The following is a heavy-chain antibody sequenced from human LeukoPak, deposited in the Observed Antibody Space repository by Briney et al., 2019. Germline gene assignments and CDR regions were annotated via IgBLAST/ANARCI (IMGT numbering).Heavy chain of an antibody. CDR1: GFTFTSYG. CDR2: ITGSGGST. D-gene: IGHD6-25*01. J-gene: IGHJ6*03. Sequence: GGSLRLSCAASGFTFTSYGMNWVRQAPGRGLEWVSTITGSGGSTSYTDSVKGRFTISRDNSKNTLYLQMNSLRAVDTAVYYCANLPSRRLILHYYYMDVWGKGTTVTISS. CDR3: ANLPSRRLILHYYYMDV. V-gene: IGHV3-23*01.